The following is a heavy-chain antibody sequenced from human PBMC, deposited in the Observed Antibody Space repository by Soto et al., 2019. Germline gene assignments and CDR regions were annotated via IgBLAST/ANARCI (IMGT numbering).Heavy chain of an antibody. CDR2: ISYDGSNK. J-gene: IGHJ6*02. D-gene: IGHD3-10*01. CDR1: GFTFSSYA. Sequence: QAQLVESGGGVVQPGRSLRLSCAASGFTFSSYAMHWVRQAPGKGLEWVAVISYDGSNKYYADSVKGRFTISRDNSKNTLYLQMNSLRAEDTAVYYCARDLPNFGRTPRTTIYYYYGMDVWGQGTTVTVSS. V-gene: IGHV3-30-3*01. CDR3: ARDLPNFGRTPRTTIYYYYGMDV.